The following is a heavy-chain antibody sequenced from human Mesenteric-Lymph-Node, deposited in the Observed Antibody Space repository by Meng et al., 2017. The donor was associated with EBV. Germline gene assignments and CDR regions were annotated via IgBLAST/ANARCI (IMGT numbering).Heavy chain of an antibody. D-gene: IGHD7-27*01. CDR3: ARDWGFPYTFDD. J-gene: IGHJ4*02. CDR1: GFTFSNND. CDR2: ISGSGSSI. V-gene: IGHV3-11*01. Sequence: VQLVGSVGGLVKPGGSLRLSCAASGFTFSNNDMAWIRQAPGKGLEWISYISGSGSSIVYADSVRGRFTISRDNAKNSVYLQMTSLRAEDTAVYYCARDWGFPYTFDDWGRGTLVTVSS.